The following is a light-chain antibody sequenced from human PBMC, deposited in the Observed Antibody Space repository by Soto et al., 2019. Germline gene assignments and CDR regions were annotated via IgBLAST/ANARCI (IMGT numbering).Light chain of an antibody. V-gene: IGKV3-20*01. Sequence: EIVLTQSPGTLSLSPGERATLSCRASQSVSSSYLAWYQQKPGQAPRVVIYGASSRATGIPDRFSGSGSGTDFTLTISRLEPEDFAVYYCQQYDRSPWTFGQGTKVEIK. CDR1: QSVSSSY. CDR2: GAS. J-gene: IGKJ1*01. CDR3: QQYDRSPWT.